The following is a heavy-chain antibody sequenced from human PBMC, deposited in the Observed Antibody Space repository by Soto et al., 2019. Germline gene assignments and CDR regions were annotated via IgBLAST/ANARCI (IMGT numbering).Heavy chain of an antibody. CDR3: ARGVNYYDSSGSSWFDP. V-gene: IGHV4-39*07. CDR1: SAPVSSTTYT. Sequence: SETLSLTCTVSSAPVSSTTYTWGWIRQPPGKGLEWVASVYYGGRSYYNPSLNSRVTISVDTSKNQFSLKMTSVTAADTAVYYCARGVNYYDSSGSSWFDPWGQGALVTVSS. CDR2: VYYGGRS. D-gene: IGHD3-22*01. J-gene: IGHJ5*02.